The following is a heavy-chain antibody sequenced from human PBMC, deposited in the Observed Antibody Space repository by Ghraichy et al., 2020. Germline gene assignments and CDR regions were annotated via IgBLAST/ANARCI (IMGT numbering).Heavy chain of an antibody. CDR3: VWGYYFDY. CDR1: GGSISSYY. V-gene: IGHV4-59*01. CDR2: IYYSGST. Sequence: SETLSLTCTVSGGSISSYYWSWIRQPPGKGLEWIGYIYYSGSTNYNPSLKSRVTKSVNTSKNQFSLKLSSVTAADTAVYYCVWGYYFDYWGQGTLVTVSS. D-gene: IGHD2-21*01. J-gene: IGHJ4*02.